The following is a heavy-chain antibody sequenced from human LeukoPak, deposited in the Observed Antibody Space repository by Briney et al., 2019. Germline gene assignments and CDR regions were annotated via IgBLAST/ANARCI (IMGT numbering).Heavy chain of an antibody. CDR1: GGSISSYY. Sequence: SETLSLTCTVSGGSISSYYWSWIWQPPGKGLEWIGYIYYSGSTNYNPSLKSRVTISVDTSKNQFSLKLSSVTAADTAVYYCARNIVVVVAATWFDPWGQGTLVTVSS. CDR3: ARNIVVVVAATWFDP. V-gene: IGHV4-59*12. CDR2: IYYSGST. D-gene: IGHD2-15*01. J-gene: IGHJ5*02.